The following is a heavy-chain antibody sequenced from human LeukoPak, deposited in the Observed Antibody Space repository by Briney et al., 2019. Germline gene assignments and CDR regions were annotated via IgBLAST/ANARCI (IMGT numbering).Heavy chain of an antibody. CDR3: ARDMRGLDAFDI. Sequence: VASVKVSCKASGGTFSSCAISWVRQAPGKGLEWMGRIIPILGIANYAQKFQGRVTITADKSTSTAYMELSSLRSEDTAVYYCARDMRGLDAFDIWGQGTMVTVSS. CDR2: IIPILGIA. V-gene: IGHV1-69*04. J-gene: IGHJ3*02. D-gene: IGHD3-10*01. CDR1: GGTFSSCA.